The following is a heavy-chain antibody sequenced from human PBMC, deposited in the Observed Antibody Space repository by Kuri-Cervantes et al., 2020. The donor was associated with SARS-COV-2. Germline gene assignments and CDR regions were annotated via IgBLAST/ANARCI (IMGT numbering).Heavy chain of an antibody. Sequence: GESLKISCAASGFTFSSYGMHWARRAPGKGLEWVAFIRYDGSNKYYADSVKGRFTISRDNSKNTLYLQMNSLGVEDTAVYYCASSFYDTSSVPRLDYWGQGTLVTVSS. J-gene: IGHJ4*02. CDR2: IRYDGSNK. CDR1: GFTFSSYG. V-gene: IGHV3-30*02. D-gene: IGHD2/OR15-2a*01. CDR3: ASSFYDTSSVPRLDY.